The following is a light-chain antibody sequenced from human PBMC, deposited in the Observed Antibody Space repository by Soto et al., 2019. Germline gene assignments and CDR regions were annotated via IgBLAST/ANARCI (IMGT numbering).Light chain of an antibody. CDR2: GAS. Sequence: EIVLTQSPGTLSLSQGERGTLSCRTSQSVSRNYLAWYQEKPGQAPRLFIYGASSRAAGIPDRFSGSGSGTDFTLTISRLEPDAFAVYYCQQYGSSPWTFGQGTKVEIK. CDR1: QSVSRNY. CDR3: QQYGSSPWT. J-gene: IGKJ1*01. V-gene: IGKV3-20*01.